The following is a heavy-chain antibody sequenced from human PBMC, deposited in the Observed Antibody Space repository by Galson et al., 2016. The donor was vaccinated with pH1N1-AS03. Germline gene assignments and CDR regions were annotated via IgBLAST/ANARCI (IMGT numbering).Heavy chain of an antibody. CDR1: GYSFTKFW. CDR2: IDPSDSYT. J-gene: IGHJ5*02. D-gene: IGHD3-22*01. Sequence: QSGAEVKMPGESLRISCKGSGYSFTKFWITWVRQMPGKGLEWMGRIDPSDSYTNYSPSFQGHVTISVDKSINTVYLQWSSLKASDSAMYYCARMTYHYDSTGYYGWLDPWGQGTLVTVSS. CDR3: ARMTYHYDSTGYYGWLDP. V-gene: IGHV5-10-1*01.